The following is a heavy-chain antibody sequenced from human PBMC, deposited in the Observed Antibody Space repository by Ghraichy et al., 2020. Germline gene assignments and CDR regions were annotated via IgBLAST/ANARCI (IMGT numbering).Heavy chain of an antibody. V-gene: IGHV3-11*01. Sequence: GGSLRLSCEASGFTFSDYYMSWIRQAPGKGLQWIAYISVGGGTISYSDSVRGRFTISRDSAKNSFSLQMNGLGPDDTAVYYCARDRKIGAAQRFDLWGQGTLVT. D-gene: IGHD1-14*01. CDR2: ISVGGGTI. CDR3: ARDRKIGAAQRFDL. J-gene: IGHJ5*02. CDR1: GFTFSDYY.